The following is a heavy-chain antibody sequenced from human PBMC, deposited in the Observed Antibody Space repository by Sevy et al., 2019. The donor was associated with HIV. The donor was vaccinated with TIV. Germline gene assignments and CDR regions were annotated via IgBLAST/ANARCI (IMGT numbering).Heavy chain of an antibody. V-gene: IGHV4-59*01. J-gene: IGHJ2*01. CDR3: ARLSYYDFWSGYSPAWYFDL. Sequence: SETLSLTCTVSGGSISSYYWSWIRHPPGKGLEWIGYIYYSGSTNYNPSLKSRVTISVDTSKNQFSLKLSSVTAADTAVYYCARLSYYDFWSGYSPAWYFDLWGRGTLVTVSS. CDR2: IYYSGST. D-gene: IGHD3-3*01. CDR1: GGSISSYY.